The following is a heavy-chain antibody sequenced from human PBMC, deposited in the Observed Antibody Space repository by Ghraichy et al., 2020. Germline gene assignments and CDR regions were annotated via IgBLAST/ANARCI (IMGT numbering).Heavy chain of an antibody. CDR2: IYYSGST. CDR3: ARNHGGNSGY. J-gene: IGHJ4*02. Sequence: SETLSLTCTVSGDSISSYYWSWIRQPPGKGLEWIGYIYYSGSTNYNPSLKSRVTISIDTSKNQFSLKLRSVTAADTAVYYCARNHGGNSGYWGQGTLVTVSS. D-gene: IGHD4-23*01. V-gene: IGHV4-59*08. CDR1: GDSISSYY.